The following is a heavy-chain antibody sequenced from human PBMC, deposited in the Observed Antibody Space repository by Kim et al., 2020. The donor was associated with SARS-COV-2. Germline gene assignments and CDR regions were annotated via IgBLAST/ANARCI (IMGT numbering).Heavy chain of an antibody. J-gene: IGHJ3*02. CDR2: T. V-gene: IGHV5-51*01. Sequence: TRYSPSFQGQVTISADKSISTAYLQWSSLKASDTAMYYCARIVTVGAFDIWGEGTMVTVSS. CDR3: ARIVTVGAFDI. D-gene: IGHD1-26*01.